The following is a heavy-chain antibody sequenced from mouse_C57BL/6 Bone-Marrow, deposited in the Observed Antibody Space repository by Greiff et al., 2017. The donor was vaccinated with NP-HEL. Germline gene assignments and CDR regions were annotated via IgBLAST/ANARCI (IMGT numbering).Heavy chain of an antibody. CDR2: IDPSDSYT. CDR3: ARSAYRPYYAMDY. CDR1: GYTFTSYW. Sequence: QVQLQQSGAELVMPGASVKLSCKASGYTFTSYWMHWVKQRPGQGLEWIGEIDPSDSYTNYNQKFKGKSTLTVDKSSSTAYMQLSSLTSEDSAVYYCARSAYRPYYAMDYWGQGTSVTVSS. D-gene: IGHD2-14*01. V-gene: IGHV1-69*01. J-gene: IGHJ4*01.